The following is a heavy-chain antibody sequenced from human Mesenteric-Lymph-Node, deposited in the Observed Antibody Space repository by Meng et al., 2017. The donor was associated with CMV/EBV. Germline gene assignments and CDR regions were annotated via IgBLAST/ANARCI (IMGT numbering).Heavy chain of an antibody. D-gene: IGHD5-18*01. CDR1: GFTFSSHS. CDR3: AKEGDGGIQLWSQKYVFDY. J-gene: IGHJ4*02. CDR2: ISGSGDST. V-gene: IGHV3-23*01. Sequence: GESLKISCAASGFTFSSHSMNWVRQAPGKGLEWVSGISGSGDSTYYADSVKGRFTISRDNSKNTLYLQMNSLRDEDTAVYHCAKEGDGGIQLWSQKYVFDYWGQGTLVTVSS.